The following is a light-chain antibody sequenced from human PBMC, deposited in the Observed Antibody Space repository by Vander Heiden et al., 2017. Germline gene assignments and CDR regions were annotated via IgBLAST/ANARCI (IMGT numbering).Light chain of an antibody. Sequence: DIVMTQSPLSLPVTSGEPASISCSSSQSLLHSNGYNYLDWYLQKPGQSPQLLIYLGSNRASGVPDRFSGSGSDTDFTLKISRVDAEDVGVYFCRQAPHTPFTFGPRTKGDIK. J-gene: IGKJ3*01. CDR2: LGS. CDR1: QSLLHSNGYNY. V-gene: IGKV2-28*01. CDR3: RQAPHTPFT.